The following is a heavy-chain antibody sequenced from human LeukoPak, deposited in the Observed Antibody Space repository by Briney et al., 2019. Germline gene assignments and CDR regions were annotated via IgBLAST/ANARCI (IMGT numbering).Heavy chain of an antibody. Sequence: PSETLSLTCTVSGSSMRSYYWSWIRQPPWKGLEKGLEWIGYISYSGSTNYSPSLKSRVTISVDTSKNQFSLKLSSVTAADTAVYYCARDRGYSYGYFGYWGQGTLVTVSS. J-gene: IGHJ4*02. CDR2: ISYSGST. CDR3: ARDRGYSYGYFGY. V-gene: IGHV4-59*01. CDR1: GSSMRSYY. D-gene: IGHD5-18*01.